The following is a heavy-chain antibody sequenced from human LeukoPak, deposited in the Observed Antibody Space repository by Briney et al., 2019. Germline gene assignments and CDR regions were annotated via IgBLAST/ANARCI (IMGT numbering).Heavy chain of an antibody. CDR1: GGSISSGDYS. J-gene: IGHJ4*02. V-gene: IGHV4-30-2*01. CDR3: ARDLLWFGEAYFGY. Sequence: SETLSLTCAVSGGSISSGDYSWSWIRQPPGKGLEWIGYIYHSGRTYYNPSLKSRVTISIDRSKNQFSLKLSSVTAADTAVYYCARDLLWFGEAYFGYWGQGTLVTVSS. D-gene: IGHD3-10*01. CDR2: IYHSGRT.